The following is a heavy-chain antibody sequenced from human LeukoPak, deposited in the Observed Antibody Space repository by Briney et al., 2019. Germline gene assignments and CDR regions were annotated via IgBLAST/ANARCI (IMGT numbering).Heavy chain of an antibody. J-gene: IGHJ3*02. D-gene: IGHD6-6*01. CDR1: GGSFSGYY. V-gene: IGHV4-34*01. Sequence: PSETLSLTCAVYGGSFSGYYWSWLRQPPGKGLEWIGSIYYSGSTYYNPSLKSRVTISVDTSKNQFSLKLSSVTAADTAVYYCARRPAAFDIWGQGTMVTVSS. CDR3: ARRPAAFDI. CDR2: IYYSGST.